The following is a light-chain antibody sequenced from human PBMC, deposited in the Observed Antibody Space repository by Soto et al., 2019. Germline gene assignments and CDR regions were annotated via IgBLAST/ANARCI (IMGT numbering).Light chain of an antibody. Sequence: QLVLTQPPSVSEAPRQRVTISCSGSSSNIGNNAVNWYQQLPGKPPKLVIYYDDLVPSGVSDRFSGSKSGTSASLAISGLQSADEADYYCAAWDDSLNGPVFGGGTKLTVL. CDR1: SSNIGNNA. CDR3: AAWDDSLNGPV. V-gene: IGLV1-36*01. J-gene: IGLJ2*01. CDR2: YDD.